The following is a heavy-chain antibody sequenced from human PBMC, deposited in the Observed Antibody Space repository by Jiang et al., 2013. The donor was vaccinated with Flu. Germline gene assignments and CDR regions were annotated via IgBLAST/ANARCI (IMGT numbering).Heavy chain of an antibody. V-gene: IGHV6-1*01. CDR2: TYYRSKWYN. CDR3: ARVYSRPGASLWFGELGDWFDP. J-gene: IGHJ5*02. CDR1: GDSVSSNSAA. Sequence: QTLSLTCAISGDSVSSNSAAWNWIRQSPSRGLEWLGRTYYRSKWYNDYTVSVKSRITINPDTSKNQFSLQLNSVTPEDTAVYYCARVYSRPGASLWFGELGDWFDPWGQGTLVTVSS. D-gene: IGHD3-10*01.